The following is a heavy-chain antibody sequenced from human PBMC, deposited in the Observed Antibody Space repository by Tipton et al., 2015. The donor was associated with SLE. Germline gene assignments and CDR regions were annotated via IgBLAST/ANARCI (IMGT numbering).Heavy chain of an antibody. J-gene: IGHJ3*02. CDR1: GVSLDNTIYY. CDR2: IYYSGNA. V-gene: IGHV4-39*07. D-gene: IGHD6-19*01. Sequence: LRLSCSVSGVSLDNTIYYWAWIRQPPGKGREWIGTIYYSGNAYYNPSLKSRVTMSGGTSRKQFSLKLTSVTAADTAVYYCARRGWVDAFDIWGQGTMVIVSS. CDR3: ARRGWVDAFDI.